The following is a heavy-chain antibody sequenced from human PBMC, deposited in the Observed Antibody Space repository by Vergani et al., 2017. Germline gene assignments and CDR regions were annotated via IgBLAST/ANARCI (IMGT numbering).Heavy chain of an antibody. CDR3: AKDPRRLRYSSGWYVGY. CDR2: ISGSGGSP. J-gene: IGHJ4*02. D-gene: IGHD6-19*01. Sequence: EVQLLESGGGLVQPGGSLRLSCAASGFTFSSYAMSWVRQAPGKGLEGVSAISGSGGSPYYADSVKGRFTISRDNSKNTLYLQMNSLRAEDTAVYYCAKDPRRLRYSSGWYVGYWGQGTLVTVSS. CDR1: GFTFSSYA. V-gene: IGHV3-23*01.